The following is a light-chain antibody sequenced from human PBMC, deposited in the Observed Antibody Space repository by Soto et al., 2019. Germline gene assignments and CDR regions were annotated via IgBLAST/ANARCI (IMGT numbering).Light chain of an antibody. Sequence: EIVLTQSPGTLSLSPGATATLSCRASQPISRNYLAWFQQKPGQAPRLLIHGASTRAAGTPDRFSGSGSGTDFTLTISRLEPEDFAVYYCHHYGDSPIYTFGPGTKVDFK. J-gene: IGKJ3*01. V-gene: IGKV3-20*01. CDR2: GAS. CDR1: QPISRNY. CDR3: HHYGDSPIYT.